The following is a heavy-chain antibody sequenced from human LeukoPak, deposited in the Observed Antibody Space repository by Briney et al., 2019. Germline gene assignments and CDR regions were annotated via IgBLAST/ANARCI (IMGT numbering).Heavy chain of an antibody. J-gene: IGHJ4*02. CDR2: ISGGGGST. D-gene: IGHD5-12*01. Sequence: GGSLRLSCAASGFSFSSFAMSWVRQAPGKGLEWVSGISGGGGSTYYADSVKGRFTISRDKSKNTLYLQMNSLRAEDTAVYYCVKGGSYSDYYFDYWGQGTLVTVSS. CDR1: GFSFSSFA. V-gene: IGHV3-23*01. CDR3: VKGGSYSDYYFDY.